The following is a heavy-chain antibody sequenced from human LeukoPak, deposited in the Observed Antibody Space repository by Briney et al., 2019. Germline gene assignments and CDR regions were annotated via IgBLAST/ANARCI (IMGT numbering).Heavy chain of an antibody. V-gene: IGHV1-2*02. D-gene: IGHD2-21*02. CDR2: INPNSGGT. CDR1: GYTFTGYY. J-gene: IGHJ3*02. CDR3: ASVVVTAIDAFDI. Sequence: ASVKVSCKASGYTFTGYYMHWVRQAPGQGLEWMGWINPNSGGTNYAQKFQGRVTMTRATSISTAYMELSRLRSDDTAVYYCASVVVTAIDAFDIWGQGTMVTVSS.